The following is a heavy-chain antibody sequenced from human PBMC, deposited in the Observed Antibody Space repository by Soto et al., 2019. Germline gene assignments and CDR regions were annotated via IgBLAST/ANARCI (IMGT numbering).Heavy chain of an antibody. Sequence: QVQLQQWGAGLLKPSETLSLTCAVYGGSFSDSYWSWIRQPPGKGLEWIGEINHSGSTNYNPSLKRRXXIXLXXSKNQFSLKLSSVTSADTAVYYCASLDSTGGYLDYWGQGTRVTVSS. J-gene: IGHJ4*02. D-gene: IGHD6-19*01. CDR1: GGSFSDSY. CDR3: ASLDSTGGYLDY. V-gene: IGHV4-34*01. CDR2: INHSGST.